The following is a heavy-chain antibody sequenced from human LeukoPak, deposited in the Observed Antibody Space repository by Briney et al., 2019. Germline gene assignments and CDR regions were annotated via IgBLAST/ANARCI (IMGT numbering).Heavy chain of an antibody. CDR2: INHSGST. Sequence: SETLSLTCAVYGGSFSSYYWSWIRQPPGKGLEWIGEINHSGSTNYNPSLKSRVTISVDTSKNQFSLKLSSVTAADTAVYYCARTLAAAHNYFDYWGQGTLVTVSS. CDR3: ARTLAAAHNYFDY. V-gene: IGHV4-34*01. J-gene: IGHJ4*02. D-gene: IGHD6-13*01. CDR1: GGSFSSYY.